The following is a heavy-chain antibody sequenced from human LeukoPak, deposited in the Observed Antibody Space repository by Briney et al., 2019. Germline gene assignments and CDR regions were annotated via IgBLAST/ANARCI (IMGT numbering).Heavy chain of an antibody. CDR1: GGSISSYY. V-gene: IGHV4-59*12. CDR3: ARGRRIVVVIGATRTHRDYYMDV. CDR2: IYYSGST. J-gene: IGHJ6*03. D-gene: IGHD2-15*01. Sequence: SETLSLTCTVSGGSISSYYWSWIRQPPGKGLEWIGYIYYSGSTNYNPSLKSRVTISVDTSKNQFSLKLSSVTAADTAVYYCARGRRIVVVIGATRTHRDYYMDVWGKGTTVTVSS.